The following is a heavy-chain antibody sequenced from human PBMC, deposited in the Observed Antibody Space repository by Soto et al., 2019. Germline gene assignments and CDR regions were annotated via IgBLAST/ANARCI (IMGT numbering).Heavy chain of an antibody. V-gene: IGHV1-58*01. Sequence: ASVKVCCKASGFTFTSSAVQWVRQARGQRLEWIGWIVVGSGNTNYAQKFQERVTITRDMSTSTAYMELSSLRSEDTAVYYCAADPGDYYDSSGYYPRYCYYYGMDVWGQGTTVTVS. J-gene: IGHJ6*02. CDR1: GFTFTSSA. CDR3: AADPGDYYDSSGYYPRYCYYYGMDV. D-gene: IGHD3-22*01. CDR2: IVVGSGNT.